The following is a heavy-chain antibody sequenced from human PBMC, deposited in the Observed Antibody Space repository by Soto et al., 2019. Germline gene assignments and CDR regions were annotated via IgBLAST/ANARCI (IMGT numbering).Heavy chain of an antibody. J-gene: IGHJ6*02. CDR3: ARQLVVPAAISGYYYYGMDV. V-gene: IGHV5-10-1*01. CDR2: IDPSDSYT. CDR1: GYSFTSYW. Sequence: GGSLKISCKGSGYSFTSYWISWVRQMPGKGLEWMGRIDPSDSYTNYSPSFQGHVTISADKSISTAYLQWSSLKASDTAMYYCARQLVVPAAISGYYYYGMDVWGQGTTVTVSS. D-gene: IGHD2-2*02.